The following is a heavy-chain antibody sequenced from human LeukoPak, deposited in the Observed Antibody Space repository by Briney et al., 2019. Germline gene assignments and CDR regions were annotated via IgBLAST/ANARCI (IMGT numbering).Heavy chain of an antibody. D-gene: IGHD1-14*01. CDR1: GGTFSSYA. J-gene: IGHJ6*02. CDR3: ARVPDLYGMGV. V-gene: IGHV1-69*04. CDR2: IIPILGIA. Sequence: GASVKVSCKASGGTFSSYAISWVRQAPGQGLEWMGRIIPILGIANYAQKFQGRVTITADRSTSTAYMELSSLRSEDTAVYYCARVPDLYGMGVWGQGTTVTVSS.